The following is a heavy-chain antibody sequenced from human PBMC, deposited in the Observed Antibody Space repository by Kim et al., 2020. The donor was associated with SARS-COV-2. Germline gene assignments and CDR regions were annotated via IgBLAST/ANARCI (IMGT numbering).Heavy chain of an antibody. V-gene: IGHV2-70*11. D-gene: IGHD6-19*01. J-gene: IGHJ3*02. Sequence: SGPTLVNPTQTLTLTCTFSGFSLSTSGMCVSWIRQPPGKALEWLARIDWDDDKYYSTSLKTRLTISKDTSKNQVVLTMTNMDPVDTATYYCARIRLDRGWADPYDAFDIWGQGTMVTVSS. CDR3: ARIRLDRGWADPYDAFDI. CDR1: GFSLSTSGMC. CDR2: IDWDDDK.